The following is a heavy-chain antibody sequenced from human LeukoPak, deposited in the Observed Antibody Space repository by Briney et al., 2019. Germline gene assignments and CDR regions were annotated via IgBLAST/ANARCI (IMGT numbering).Heavy chain of an antibody. CDR3: AMTLPAAGYPWFDT. J-gene: IGHJ5*02. Sequence: SQTLSLTCALSGDSLSRNSADWMWHRQSPSRGLEWLGSTYSRSKWFNDYARSMKGPIPFNPDTSKTQFSLHLNSVTPEDTAVYYCAMTLPAAGYPWFDTWGQGTLVTVSS. V-gene: IGHV6-1*01. CDR1: GDSLSRNSAD. D-gene: IGHD6-13*01. CDR2: TYSRSKWFN.